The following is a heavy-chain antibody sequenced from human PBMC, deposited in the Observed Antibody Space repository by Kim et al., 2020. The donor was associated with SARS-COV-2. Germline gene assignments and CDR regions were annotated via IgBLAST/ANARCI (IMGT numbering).Heavy chain of an antibody. CDR2: ISYDGSNK. V-gene: IGHV3-30-3*01. J-gene: IGHJ6*02. Sequence: GGSLRLSCAASGFTFSSYAMHWVRQAPGKGLEWVAVISYDGSNKYYADSVKGRFTISRDNSKNTLYLQMNSLRAEDTAVYYCAREKYYYGSGSYYNARPRGYYYYGMDVWGQGTTVTVSS. CDR1: GFTFSSYA. D-gene: IGHD3-10*01. CDR3: AREKYYYGSGSYYNARPRGYYYYGMDV.